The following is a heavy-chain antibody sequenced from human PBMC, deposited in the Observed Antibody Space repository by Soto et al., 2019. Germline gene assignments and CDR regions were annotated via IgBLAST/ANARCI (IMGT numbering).Heavy chain of an antibody. CDR1: GYSFTSYW. J-gene: IGHJ6*02. CDR2: IEPSDSYT. CDR3: ARHLIGSPYGMDV. V-gene: IGHV5-10-1*01. Sequence: GESLNISCKGSGYSFTSYWISVVRQLAGKGLEWMGRIEPSDSYTNYTASFQGHVTMSADKSISTAYLQWSSLKASDTAMYYCARHLIGSPYGMDVWGQGTTVTVSS.